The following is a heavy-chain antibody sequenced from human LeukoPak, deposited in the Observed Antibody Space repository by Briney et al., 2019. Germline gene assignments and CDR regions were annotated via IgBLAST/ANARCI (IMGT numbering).Heavy chain of an antibody. CDR2: MNPNSGNT. J-gene: IGHJ6*03. CDR3: AREGYSSSYYYMDV. CDR1: GYTFTSYD. D-gene: IGHD6-6*01. Sequence: ASVKVSCKASGYTFTSYDINWARQATGQGLEWMGWMNPNSGNTGYAQKFQGRVTITRNTSISTAYMELSSLRSEDTAVYYCAREGYSSSYYYMDVWGKGTTVTVSS. V-gene: IGHV1-8*03.